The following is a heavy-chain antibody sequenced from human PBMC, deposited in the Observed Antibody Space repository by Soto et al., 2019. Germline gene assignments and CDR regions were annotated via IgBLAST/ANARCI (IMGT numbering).Heavy chain of an antibody. D-gene: IGHD5-18*01. CDR3: ARDLWAGYSYGTFDY. Sequence: GASVKLSCKDSGYTYTGNYMHWVRQAPKQGLEWMGWINPNSGGTNYAQKFQGWVTMARDTSISTAYMELSRLRSDDTAVYYCARDLWAGYSYGTFDYWGQGTLVTVSS. V-gene: IGHV1-2*04. CDR2: INPNSGGT. J-gene: IGHJ4*02. CDR1: GYTYTGNY.